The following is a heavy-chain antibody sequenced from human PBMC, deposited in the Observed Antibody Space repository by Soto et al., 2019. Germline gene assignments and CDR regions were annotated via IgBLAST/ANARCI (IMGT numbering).Heavy chain of an antibody. CDR1: GDSISSNNW. J-gene: IGHJ3*02. D-gene: IGHD6-6*01. V-gene: IGHV4-4*02. Sequence: PSETLSLTCAVSGDSISSNNWWSWVRQPPGKGLKWIGEIHHSGSTNYNPSLKRRVTISIDKSNNQFSLKLSSVTAADTAIYYCARRISTRPGQAFDIWGQGTMVTVSS. CDR3: ARRISTRPGQAFDI. CDR2: IHHSGST.